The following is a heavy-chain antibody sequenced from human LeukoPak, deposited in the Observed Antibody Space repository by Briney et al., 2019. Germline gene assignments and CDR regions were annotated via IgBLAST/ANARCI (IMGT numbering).Heavy chain of an antibody. CDR2: ISYDGSNK. J-gene: IGHJ4*02. Sequence: WGTLTLTCTASGCTFSSYAKHWVRQPPGKGLEWVAVISYDGSNKYYADPVKGRLTISRDDSKHTLCLQMTSLRAEHTAVYYCAINGAAAWYYFDYWGQGTLVTVSS. CDR3: AINGAAAWYYFDY. V-gene: IGHV3-30*04. CDR1: GCTFSSYA. D-gene: IGHD6-25*01.